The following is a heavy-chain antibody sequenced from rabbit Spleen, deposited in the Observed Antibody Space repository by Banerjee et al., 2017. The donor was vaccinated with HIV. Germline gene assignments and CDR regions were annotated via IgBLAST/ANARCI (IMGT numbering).Heavy chain of an antibody. CDR3: ARDGPSGFGRRYSDYLNL. Sequence: QLKETGGGLVTPGGSLTLSCKASGFDFSSYYMGWVRQAPGKGLEWIGDIGAGSGKTSYANWVNGRFTISSDNAQNTVHLQMNSLTAADTATYFCARDGPSGFGRRYSDYLNLWGPGTLVTVS. J-gene: IGHJ4*01. V-gene: IGHV1S7*01. CDR2: IGAGSGKT. CDR1: GFDFSSYY. D-gene: IGHD8-1*01.